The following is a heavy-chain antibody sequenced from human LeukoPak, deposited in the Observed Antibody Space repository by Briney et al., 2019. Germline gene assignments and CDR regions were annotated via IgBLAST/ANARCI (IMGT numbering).Heavy chain of an antibody. J-gene: IGHJ5*02. CDR3: ARHEEQWLVHNWFDP. CDR2: IYYSGST. D-gene: IGHD6-19*01. Sequence: SETLSLTCTVSGGSISSYYWSWIRQPPGKGLEWIGYIYYSGSTNYNPSLKSRVTISVDTSKNQFSLKLSSVTAADTAVYYCARHEEQWLVHNWFDPWGQGTLVTVSS. V-gene: IGHV4-59*08. CDR1: GGSISSYY.